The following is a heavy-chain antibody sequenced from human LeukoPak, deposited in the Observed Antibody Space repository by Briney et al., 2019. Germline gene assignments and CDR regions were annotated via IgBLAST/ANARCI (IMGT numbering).Heavy chain of an antibody. J-gene: IGHJ4*02. CDR2: ISSSGSTI. Sequence: GGSLRLSCAASGFTFSSYWMSWIRQAPGKGLEWVSYISSSGSTIYYADSVKGRFTISRDNAKNSLYLQMNSLRAEDTAVYYCARASGEWELLDYWGQGTLVTVSS. D-gene: IGHD1-26*01. CDR3: ARASGEWELLDY. CDR1: GFTFSSYW. V-gene: IGHV3-11*04.